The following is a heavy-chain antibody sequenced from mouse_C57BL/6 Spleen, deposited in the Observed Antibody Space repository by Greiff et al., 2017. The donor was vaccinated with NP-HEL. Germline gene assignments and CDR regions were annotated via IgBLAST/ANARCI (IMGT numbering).Heavy chain of an antibody. V-gene: IGHV1-15*01. J-gene: IGHJ1*03. CDR2: IDPETGGP. Sequence: QVQLKQSGAELVRPGASVTLSCKASGYTFTDYEMHWVKQTPVHGLEWIGAIDPETGGPAYNQKFKGKAILTADKSSSTAYMELRSLTSEDSAVYYCTTYYYGSSYWYFDVWGTGTTVTVSS. CDR1: GYTFTDYE. CDR3: TTYYYGSSYWYFDV. D-gene: IGHD1-1*01.